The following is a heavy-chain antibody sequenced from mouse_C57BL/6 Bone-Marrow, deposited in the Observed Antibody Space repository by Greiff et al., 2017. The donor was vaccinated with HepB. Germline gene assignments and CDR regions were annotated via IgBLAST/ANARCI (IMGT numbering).Heavy chain of an antibody. CDR3: ARDRRDYDEGFDY. V-gene: IGHV5-16*01. CDR1: GFTFSDYY. CDR2: INYDGSST. J-gene: IGHJ2*01. D-gene: IGHD2-4*01. Sequence: EVQLQQSEGGLVQPGSSMKLSCTASGFTFSDYYMAWVRQVPEKGLEWVANINYDGSSTYYLDSLKSRFIISRDNAKNILYLQMSSLKSEDTATYYCARDRRDYDEGFDYWGQGTTLTVSS.